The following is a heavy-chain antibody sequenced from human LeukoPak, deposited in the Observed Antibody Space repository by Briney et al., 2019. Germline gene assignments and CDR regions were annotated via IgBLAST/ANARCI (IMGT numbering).Heavy chain of an antibody. Sequence: ASETLSLTCTVSGGSISSYYWSWIRQPPGKGLEWIGYIYYSGSTNYNPSLKSRVTISVDTSKNQFSLKLSSVTAADTAVYYCARDPNTIFGVVSWFDPWGQGTLVTVSS. J-gene: IGHJ5*02. CDR3: ARDPNTIFGVVSWFDP. CDR2: IYYSGST. D-gene: IGHD3-3*01. CDR1: GGSISSYY. V-gene: IGHV4-59*12.